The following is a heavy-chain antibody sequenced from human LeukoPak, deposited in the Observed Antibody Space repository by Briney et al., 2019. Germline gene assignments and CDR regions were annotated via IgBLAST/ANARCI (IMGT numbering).Heavy chain of an antibody. Sequence: SETLSLTCIVSGDSINNDTYYWNWIRQPAGKGLEWIGRMYVSGSSNYNPALKSRVSISVDTSKSQFSLRLSSVTAADTAVYYCAGGLAVAADAFDIWGQGTMVTVSS. CDR1: GDSINNDTYY. J-gene: IGHJ3*02. CDR3: AGGLAVAADAFDI. V-gene: IGHV4-61*02. D-gene: IGHD6-19*01. CDR2: MYVSGSS.